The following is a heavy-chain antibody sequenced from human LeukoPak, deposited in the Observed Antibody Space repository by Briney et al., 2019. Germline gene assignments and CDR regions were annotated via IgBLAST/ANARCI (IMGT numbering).Heavy chain of an antibody. Sequence: GGSLKISCKGSGYNFTTYWIGWVRQMPGKGLEWMGIIYPGDSDTRYSPSFQGQVTISADKSISTAYLQWSSLKASDTAMYYCARNRIVGATRAAFDYWGQGTLVTVSS. D-gene: IGHD1-26*01. CDR2: IYPGDSDT. CDR3: ARNRIVGATRAAFDY. CDR1: GYNFTTYW. J-gene: IGHJ4*02. V-gene: IGHV5-51*01.